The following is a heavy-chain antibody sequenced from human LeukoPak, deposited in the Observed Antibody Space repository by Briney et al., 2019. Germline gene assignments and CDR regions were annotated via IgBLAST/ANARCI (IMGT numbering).Heavy chain of an antibody. CDR3: ARDYYDSSGYYWGAFDI. Sequence: PGGSLRLSCAASGFTFSSYAMSWVRQAPGKGLEWVSAISGSGGSTYYAPSVKGRFTISRDNSKNTLYLQMNSLRAEDTAVYYCARDYYDSSGYYWGAFDIWGQGTMVTVSS. D-gene: IGHD3-22*01. J-gene: IGHJ3*02. CDR2: ISGSGGST. V-gene: IGHV3-23*01. CDR1: GFTFSSYA.